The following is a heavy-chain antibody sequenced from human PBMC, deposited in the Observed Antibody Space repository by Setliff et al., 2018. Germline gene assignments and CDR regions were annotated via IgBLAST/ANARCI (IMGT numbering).Heavy chain of an antibody. CDR1: GFTFSDYY. CDR3: ARGPRDGYNSGLDY. D-gene: IGHD5-12*01. V-gene: IGHV3-11*01. J-gene: IGHJ4*02. CDR2: ISSSGSTI. Sequence: GGSLRLSCAASGFTFSDYYMSWIRQAPGKGLEWVSYISSSGSTIYYADSVKGRFTISRDNSKNTLYLQMNSLRAEDTAVYYCARGPRDGYNSGLDYWGQGALVTVSS.